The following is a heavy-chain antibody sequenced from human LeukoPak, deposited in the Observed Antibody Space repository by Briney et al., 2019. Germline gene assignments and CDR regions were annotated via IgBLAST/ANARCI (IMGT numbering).Heavy chain of an antibody. V-gene: IGHV1-69*06. CDR3: ASSGRKDYYDSSGYPH. J-gene: IGHJ4*02. D-gene: IGHD3-22*01. Sequence: GASVKVSCKASGGTFSGYAISWVRQAPGQGLEWMGRIIPIFGTANYAQKFQGRVTITADKSTSTAYMELSSLRSEDTAVYYCASSGRKDYYDSSGYPHWGQGTLVTVSS. CDR2: IIPIFGTA. CDR1: GGTFSGYA.